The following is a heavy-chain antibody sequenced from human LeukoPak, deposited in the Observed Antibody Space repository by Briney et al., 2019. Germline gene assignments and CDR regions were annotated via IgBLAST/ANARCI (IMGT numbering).Heavy chain of an antibody. CDR1: GFTFSSYA. J-gene: IGHJ4*02. CDR3: ASIMRDYYDSSGTLFDY. CDR2: IYSGGST. Sequence: PGGSLRLSCAASGFTFSSYAMSWVRQAPGKGLEWVSVIYSGGSTYYADSVKGRFTISRDNSKNMLYLQMNSLRAEDTAVYYCASIMRDYYDSSGTLFDYWGQGTLVTVSS. V-gene: IGHV3-66*01. D-gene: IGHD3-22*01.